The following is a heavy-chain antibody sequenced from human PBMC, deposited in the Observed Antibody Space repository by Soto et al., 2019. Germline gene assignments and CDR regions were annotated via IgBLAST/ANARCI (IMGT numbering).Heavy chain of an antibody. D-gene: IGHD3-10*01. Sequence: PEETLSLTCAVYGGSFSGYYWSWIRQPPGKGLEWIGEINHSGSTNYNPSLKSRVTISVDTSKNQFSLKLSSVTAADTAVYYCARIMVRGVVVFDYWGQGTLVTVSS. V-gene: IGHV4-34*01. CDR3: ARIMVRGVVVFDY. J-gene: IGHJ4*02. CDR1: GGSFSGYY. CDR2: INHSGST.